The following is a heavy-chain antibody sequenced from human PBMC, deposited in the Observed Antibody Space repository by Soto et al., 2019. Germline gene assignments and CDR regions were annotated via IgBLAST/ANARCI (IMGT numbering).Heavy chain of an antibody. D-gene: IGHD3-3*01. V-gene: IGHV4-34*01. J-gene: IGHJ6*03. CDR1: GGSFSGYY. Sequence: SETLSLTCAVYGGSFSGYYWSWIRQPPGKGLEWIGEINHSGSTNYNPSLKSRVTISVDTSKNQFSLKLSSVTAADTAVYYCARERGVLRCLEWRRRSYYYMDVWGKGTTVTVSS. CDR2: INHSGST. CDR3: ARERGVLRCLEWRRRSYYYMDV.